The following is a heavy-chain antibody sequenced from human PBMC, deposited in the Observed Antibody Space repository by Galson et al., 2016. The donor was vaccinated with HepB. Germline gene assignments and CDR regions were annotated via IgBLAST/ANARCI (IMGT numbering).Heavy chain of an antibody. CDR1: GFNLNSYS. Sequence: SLRLSCAVFGFNLNSYSMNWVRQAPGKGLEWISYITSSSSLIFYADSVKGRITISRDNARNSLYLQMNILRDEDTAVYYCARVVYGSGSYYRFYDYWGQGTLVTVSS. CDR3: ARVVYGSGSYYRFYDY. J-gene: IGHJ4*02. V-gene: IGHV3-48*02. D-gene: IGHD3-10*01. CDR2: ITSSSSLI.